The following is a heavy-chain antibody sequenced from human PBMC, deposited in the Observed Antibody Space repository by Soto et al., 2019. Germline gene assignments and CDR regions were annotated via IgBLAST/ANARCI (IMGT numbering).Heavy chain of an antibody. CDR1: GYTFTGYH. CDR2: IIPSSGST. V-gene: IGHV1-2*02. Sequence: QVHLEQSGAEVKKAGASVKVSCKASGYTFTGYHMNWVRQAPGQGVEWMGWIIPSSGSTNYAQKFQGRVTMTRDTSITTAYMELSRLTSDDTAVYYCARDQYSGSFLYWGQGTLVTVSS. CDR3: ARDQYSGSFLY. D-gene: IGHD1-26*01. J-gene: IGHJ4*02.